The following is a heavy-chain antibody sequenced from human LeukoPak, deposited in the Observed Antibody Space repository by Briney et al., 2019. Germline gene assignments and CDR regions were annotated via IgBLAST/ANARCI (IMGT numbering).Heavy chain of an antibody. CDR1: GGTFSSYA. V-gene: IGHV1-69*05. J-gene: IGHJ3*01. CDR2: ITPMVDTA. CDR3: ARGDWSDAFDV. D-gene: IGHD1-1*01. Sequence: SVKVSCTASGGTFSSYAISWVRQAPGQGLEWMGGITPMVDTAKYAQKFQGRVTISTDESARTSYLDMTSLTSEDTAVYYCARGDWSDAFDVWGQGALVTVCS.